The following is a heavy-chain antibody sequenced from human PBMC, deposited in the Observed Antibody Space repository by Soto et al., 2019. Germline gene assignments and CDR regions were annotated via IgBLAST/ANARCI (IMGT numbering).Heavy chain of an antibody. J-gene: IGHJ5*02. CDR2: ISRNGGCI. CDR1: GFTFGSYA. Sequence: GRSLRLSCAASGFTFGSYAMHWVRQAPEKGLEYVSAISRNGGCIYYANSVKGRFTISRDNSKNTLYLQMGSLRAEDMAVYYCARSLFPMGYCSGGSCYPFDPWGQGTLVTVSS. D-gene: IGHD2-15*01. CDR3: ARSLFPMGYCSGGSCYPFDP. V-gene: IGHV3-64*01.